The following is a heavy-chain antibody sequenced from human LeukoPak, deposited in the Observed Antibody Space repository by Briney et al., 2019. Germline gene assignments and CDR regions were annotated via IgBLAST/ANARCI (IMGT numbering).Heavy chain of an antibody. CDR1: GGSISSYY. CDR2: IYYSGST. CDR3: ARRGSMVRGVIGGFDY. J-gene: IGHJ4*02. V-gene: IGHV4-59*08. Sequence: KTSETLSLTCTVSGGSISSYYWSWIRQPPGKGPEWIGYIYYSGSTNYNPSLKSGVTISVDTSKNQFSLKLSSVTAADTAVYYCARRGSMVRGVIGGFDYWGQGTLVTVSS. D-gene: IGHD3-10*01.